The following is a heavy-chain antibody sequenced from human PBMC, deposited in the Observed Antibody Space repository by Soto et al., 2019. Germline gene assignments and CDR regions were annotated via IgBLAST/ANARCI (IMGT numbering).Heavy chain of an antibody. J-gene: IGHJ3*02. V-gene: IGHV5-10-1*01. Sequence: GESLKISCKGSGYSFTSYRISWVRQMPGKGLEWMGRIDPSDSYTNYSPSFQGHVTISADKSISTAYLQWSSLKASDTAMYYCATRMVGVGDAFDIWGQGTLVTVSS. D-gene: IGHD3-22*01. CDR3: ATRMVGVGDAFDI. CDR1: GYSFTSYR. CDR2: IDPSDSYT.